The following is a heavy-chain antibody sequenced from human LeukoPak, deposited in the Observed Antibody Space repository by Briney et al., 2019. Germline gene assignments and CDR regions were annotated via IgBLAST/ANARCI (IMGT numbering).Heavy chain of an antibody. CDR3: ARDCSRTSCYAGWGWFDP. CDR2: IYYRGDT. CDR1: GGSISSHY. V-gene: IGHV4-59*11. D-gene: IGHD2-2*01. Sequence: KSSETLSFTCTVFGGSISSHYWSWIRQPPGKGLEWIGYIYYRGDTNYNPSLKRRVTISADTSKNQFSLKLRSVSAADTAVYFCARDCSRTSCYAGWGWFDPWGQGTLVTVSS. J-gene: IGHJ5*02.